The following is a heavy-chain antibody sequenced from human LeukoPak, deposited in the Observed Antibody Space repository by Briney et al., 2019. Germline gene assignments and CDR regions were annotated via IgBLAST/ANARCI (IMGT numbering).Heavy chain of an antibody. J-gene: IGHJ4*02. Sequence: GGSLRLSCAASGFTFSSHWMSWVRQAPGKGLEWVANIQQDGSDKTYVDSVKGRFTISRDNAKKSLYLQMNSLRAEDTAVYYCARAIGPVAGTGNGYWGQGTLVTVSS. D-gene: IGHD6-19*01. V-gene: IGHV3-7*01. CDR2: IQQDGSDK. CDR1: GFTFSSHW. CDR3: ARAIGPVAGTGNGY.